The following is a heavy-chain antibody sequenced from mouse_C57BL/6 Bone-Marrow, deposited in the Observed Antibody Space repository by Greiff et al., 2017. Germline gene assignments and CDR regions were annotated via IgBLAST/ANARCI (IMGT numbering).Heavy chain of an antibody. V-gene: IGHV3-8*01. D-gene: IGHD3-2*02. Sequence: EVKLMESGPGLAKPSPTLSLTCSVTGYSITSDYWNWIRKFPGNKLEYMGYISYSGSTYYNPSLKSRISITRDTSKNQYYLQLNSVTTEDTATYYCARSPPRQLRLVDYWGQGTTLTVSS. CDR2: ISYSGST. CDR3: ARSPPRQLRLVDY. CDR1: GYSITSDY. J-gene: IGHJ2*01.